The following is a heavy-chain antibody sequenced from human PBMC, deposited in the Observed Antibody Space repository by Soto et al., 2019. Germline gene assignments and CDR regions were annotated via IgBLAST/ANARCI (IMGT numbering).Heavy chain of an antibody. Sequence: LSLTCSIYSGSFSGYYWSWIRQPPGKGLEWIGEISRSGNTNYSPSLKSRVSISIDTSKKQFSLNLASVSAADTAVYYCARAPKVSGSSQTRPDFWGQGTLVTVSS. CDR3: ARAPKVSGSSQTRPDF. J-gene: IGHJ4*02. CDR1: SGSFSGYY. V-gene: IGHV4-34*01. CDR2: ISRSGNT. D-gene: IGHD6-6*01.